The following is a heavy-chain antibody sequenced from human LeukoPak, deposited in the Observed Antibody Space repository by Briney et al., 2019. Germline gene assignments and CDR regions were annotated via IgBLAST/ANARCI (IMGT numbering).Heavy chain of an antibody. CDR2: ISSSSTI. CDR1: GFTFSSYG. D-gene: IGHD6-13*01. J-gene: IGHJ5*02. CDR3: ARKQSSSWPNWFDP. V-gene: IGHV3-48*04. Sequence: GGSLRLSCAASGFTFSSYGMHWVRQAPGKGLERVSYISSSSTIYYADSVKGRFTISRDNAKNSLYLQMNSLRAEDTAVYYCARKQSSSWPNWFDPWGQGTLVTVSS.